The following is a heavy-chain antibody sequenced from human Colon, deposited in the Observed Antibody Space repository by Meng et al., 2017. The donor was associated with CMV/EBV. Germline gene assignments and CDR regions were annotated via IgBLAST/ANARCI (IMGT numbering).Heavy chain of an antibody. CDR1: GFTFSSYE. Sequence: GESLKISCVTSGFTFSSYEMNWVRQVPGRGLECISFISGTATTLYYADSVKGRFTISRDNARNSLYLQMNNLRAEDTAVYYCAKSYHHGLFIYDYWGQGTLVTVSS. V-gene: IGHV3-48*03. CDR3: AKSYHHGLFIYDY. CDR2: ISGTATTL. J-gene: IGHJ4*02. D-gene: IGHD2-21*01.